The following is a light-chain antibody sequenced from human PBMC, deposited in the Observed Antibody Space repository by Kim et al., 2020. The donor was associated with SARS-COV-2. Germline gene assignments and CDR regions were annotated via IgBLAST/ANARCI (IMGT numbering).Light chain of an antibody. CDR1: QSLLHSNGYNY. V-gene: IGKV2-28*01. J-gene: IGKJ2*01. CDR2: LGS. CDR3: MQALHLPPYT. Sequence: DTVMTQSPRSLPVIPGEPAAIACRSSQSLLHSNGYNYLDWYLQKPGQSPQLLIYLGSNRASGVPDRFSGSGSGTDFTLKISRVEAEDVGVYYCMQALHLPPYTFGQGNKLEI.